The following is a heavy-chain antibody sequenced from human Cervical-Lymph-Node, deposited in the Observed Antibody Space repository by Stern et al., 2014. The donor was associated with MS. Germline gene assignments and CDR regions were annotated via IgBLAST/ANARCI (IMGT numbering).Heavy chain of an antibody. D-gene: IGHD3-22*01. V-gene: IGHV5-51*01. J-gene: IGHJ3*02. CDR3: VRRRDSDSYDTFDI. CDR2: IYPEDSDP. CDR1: GYSFSNFW. Sequence: EVQLVQSGAEVKKPGESLKISCKTSGYSFSNFWIGWVRQKPGKGLEWMGIIYPEDSDPTYIPSFQGHVTISADESISTAYLQWRSLKSSDTAMYYCVRRRDSDSYDTFDIWGQGTMLIVAS.